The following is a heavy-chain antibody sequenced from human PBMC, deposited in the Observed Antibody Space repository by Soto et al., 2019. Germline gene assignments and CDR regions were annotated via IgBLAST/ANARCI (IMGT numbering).Heavy chain of an antibody. J-gene: IGHJ6*02. CDR3: ARGVDTVNYYYYGMDV. V-gene: IGHV4-59*01. CDR2: IYYSGST. D-gene: IGHD5-18*01. Sequence: SEALSLTCTVSGGSISSYYWSWIRQPPGKGLEWIGYIYYSGSTNYNPSLKSRVTISVDTSKNQFSLKLSSVTAADTAVYYCARGVDTVNYYYYGMDVWGQGTTVTVSS. CDR1: GGSISSYY.